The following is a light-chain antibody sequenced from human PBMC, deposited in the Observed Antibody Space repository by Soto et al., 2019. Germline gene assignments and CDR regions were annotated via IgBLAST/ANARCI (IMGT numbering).Light chain of an antibody. CDR2: DAS. CDR3: HQRSNWRQIT. V-gene: IGKV3-11*01. Sequence: EIVFTQSPATLSLSPGERATLSCRASQSVSKYLAWYQKKPGQAPRLLIHDASNRATGIPARFSGSRSGTDCTLSISSLEPEDFGVYYCHQRSNWRQITVGGGTKVEIK. J-gene: IGKJ4*01. CDR1: QSVSKY.